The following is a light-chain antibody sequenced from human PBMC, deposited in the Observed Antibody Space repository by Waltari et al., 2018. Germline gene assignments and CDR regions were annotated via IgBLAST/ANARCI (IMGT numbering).Light chain of an antibody. V-gene: IGKV1-39*01. CDR2: GAS. CDR3: QQLNSYPPFT. CDR1: QSIRNF. Sequence: DIQMTQFPSSLSASVGDSITITCRASQSIRNFLDWYQQKPGKAPKLLIYGASTLQSGVPSRFSGSGSGTDFTLTISSLQSEDFATYYCQQLNSYPPFTFGPGTKVDIK. J-gene: IGKJ3*01.